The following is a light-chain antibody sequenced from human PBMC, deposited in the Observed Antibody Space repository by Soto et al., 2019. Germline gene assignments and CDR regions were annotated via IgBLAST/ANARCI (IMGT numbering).Light chain of an antibody. CDR1: SSDVGAYNY. CDR3: TSYSSSSPVL. V-gene: IGLV2-14*01. CDR2: EVT. Sequence: QSVLTQPASVSGSLGQEITIACTGTSSDVGAYNYVSWYQQHPDKAPKLLIFEVTNRPSGVSGRFSGSKSGITASLSISGLQPEAEADYYCTSYSSSSPVLFGGGTKLTVL. J-gene: IGLJ2*01.